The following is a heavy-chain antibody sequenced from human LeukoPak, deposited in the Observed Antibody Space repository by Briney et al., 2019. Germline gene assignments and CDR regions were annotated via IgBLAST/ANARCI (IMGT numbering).Heavy chain of an antibody. CDR2: INHSGST. D-gene: IGHD2-2*01. CDR1: GGSFSGYY. J-gene: IGHJ5*02. V-gene: IGHV4-34*01. CDR3: ARGGPYCSSTSCYPSNWFDP. Sequence: SENLSLTCAVYGGSFSGYYWSWIRQPPGKGLEWIGEINHSGSTNCNPSLKSRVTISVDTSKNQFSLKLSSVTAADTAVYYCARGGPYCSSTSCYPSNWFDPWGQGTLVTVSS.